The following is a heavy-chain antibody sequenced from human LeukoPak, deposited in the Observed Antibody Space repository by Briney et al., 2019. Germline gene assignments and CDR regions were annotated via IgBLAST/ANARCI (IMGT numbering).Heavy chain of an antibody. V-gene: IGHV6-1*01. D-gene: IGHD1-26*01. CDR2: TYYRPKWYN. J-gene: IGHJ5*02. CDR3: ARDSENSGRFHNWFDP. CDR1: GDSVSSNSAA. Sequence: SQTLSLTCAISGDSVSSNSAAWNWIRQSPSRGLEWLGRTYYRPKWYNDYAVSVKSRITINPDTSKNQFSLQLNSVTPEDTAVYYCARDSENSGRFHNWFDPWGQGTLVTVSS.